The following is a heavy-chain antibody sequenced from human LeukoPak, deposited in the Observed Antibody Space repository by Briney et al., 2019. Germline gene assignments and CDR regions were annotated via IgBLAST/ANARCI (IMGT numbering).Heavy chain of an antibody. D-gene: IGHD2-2*01. J-gene: IGHJ4*02. V-gene: IGHV4-38-2*02. CDR1: GYSISSGYY. Sequence: SETLSLTCTVSGYSISSGYYWGWIRQPPGKGLEWIGSIYHSGSTYYNPSLKSRVTISVDTSKNQFSLKLSSVTAADTAVYYCARVSCSSTSCPDYWGQGTLVTVSS. CDR2: IYHSGST. CDR3: ARVSCSSTSCPDY.